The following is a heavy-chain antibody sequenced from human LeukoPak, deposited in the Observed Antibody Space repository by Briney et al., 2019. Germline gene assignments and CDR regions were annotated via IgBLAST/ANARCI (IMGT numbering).Heavy chain of an antibody. J-gene: IGHJ4*02. D-gene: IGHD3-22*01. V-gene: IGHV4-59*01. CDR3: AREVHYYDSSGYYLG. CDR1: GGSMSSYY. Sequence: PSETLSLTCTVSGGSMSSYYWSWLRQPPGKGLEWIGYIYYSGSTNYNLSLKSRVTISVDTSKNQFSLKLSSVTAADTAVYYCAREVHYYDSSGYYLGWGQGTLVTVSS. CDR2: IYYSGST.